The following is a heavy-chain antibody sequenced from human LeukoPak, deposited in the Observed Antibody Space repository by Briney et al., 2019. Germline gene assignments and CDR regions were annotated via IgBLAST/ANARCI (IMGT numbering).Heavy chain of an antibody. CDR3: ASKGNTYYDILTGEKGIDY. CDR1: GFSFSSYG. CDR2: IRHDGSNK. J-gene: IGHJ4*02. D-gene: IGHD3-9*01. Sequence: PGGSLRLSCAASGFSFSSYGMHWVRQAPGKGLEWVAFIRHDGSNKDYSDSVKGRLTISRDNSKNTLYLQMNSLRAEDTAVYYCASKGNTYYDILTGEKGIDYWGQGTLVTVSS. V-gene: IGHV3-30*02.